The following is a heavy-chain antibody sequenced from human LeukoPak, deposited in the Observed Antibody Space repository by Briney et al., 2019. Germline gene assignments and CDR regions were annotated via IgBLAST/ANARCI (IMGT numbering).Heavy chain of an antibody. V-gene: IGHV1-46*04. J-gene: IGHJ4*02. Sequence: RASVKVSCKASGYTFTSYWIQWVRQAPGQGLEWVGLINPDGGSTAYAHRLQGRVIMTRDKATSTAYMEVSRLRSEDRDVYNCARAPRNSSTMLDFWGQGTLVTISS. CDR1: GYTFTSYW. CDR2: INPDGGST. CDR3: ARAPRNSSTMLDF. D-gene: IGHD6-13*01.